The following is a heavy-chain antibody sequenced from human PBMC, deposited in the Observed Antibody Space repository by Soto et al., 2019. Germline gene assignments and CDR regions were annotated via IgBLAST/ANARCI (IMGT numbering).Heavy chain of an antibody. J-gene: IGHJ3*02. CDR1: GGSISTFDYY. D-gene: IGHD3-9*01. CDR3: ASRAFYSYFLTGRDAFDI. CDR2: IYYSGST. Sequence: QLQLQESGPGLVKPSETLSLTCTVSGGSISTFDYYWGWNRQPPGKGLEWIGYIYYSGSTYYNPSLKSRVTISVDTSKNQFSLKLSSVTAPDTAVYYCASRAFYSYFLTGRDAFDIWGQGTMVTVSS. V-gene: IGHV4-39*01.